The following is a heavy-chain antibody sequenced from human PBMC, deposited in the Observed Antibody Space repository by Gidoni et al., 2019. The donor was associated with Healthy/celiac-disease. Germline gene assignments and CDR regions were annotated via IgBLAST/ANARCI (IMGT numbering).Heavy chain of an antibody. Sequence: QITLKESGPTLVKPTQTLTLTCTFSVFSLSTRVVGVGWIRHPPGKALEWLALIYWDDDKRYSPSLKSRLTITKDTSKNQVVLTMTNMDPVDTATYYCAHRRSHVVDYGDYVVLGAFDYWGQGTLVTVSS. V-gene: IGHV2-5*02. D-gene: IGHD4-17*01. J-gene: IGHJ4*02. CDR1: VFSLSTRVVG. CDR2: IYWDDDK. CDR3: AHRRSHVVDYGDYVVLGAFDY.